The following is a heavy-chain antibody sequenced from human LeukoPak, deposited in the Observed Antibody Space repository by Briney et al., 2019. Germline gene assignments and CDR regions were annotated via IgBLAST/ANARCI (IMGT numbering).Heavy chain of an antibody. Sequence: SSETLSLTCAVSGGSISSGGYSWSWIRQPPGKGLEWIGYIYYSGSTNYNASLSSRVAISVDTSKNQFSLRLSSVTAADAAVYYCARLSMVRGVIYGTDWHFDLWGRGTLVTVSP. D-gene: IGHD3-10*01. J-gene: IGHJ2*01. CDR1: GGSISSGGYS. CDR3: ARLSMVRGVIYGTDWHFDL. V-gene: IGHV4-61*08. CDR2: IYYSGST.